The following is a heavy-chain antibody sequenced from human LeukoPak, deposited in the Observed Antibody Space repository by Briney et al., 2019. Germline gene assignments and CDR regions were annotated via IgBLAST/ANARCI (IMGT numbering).Heavy chain of an antibody. CDR3: ARDRDDSSVLHYFDY. J-gene: IGHJ4*02. V-gene: IGHV3-9*01. CDR1: GFTFDDYG. CDR2: FIWTTGNT. D-gene: IGHD3-22*01. Sequence: SLRLSCAASGFTFDDYGMYRVRQAPGKGPEWVSGFIWTTGNTAYADSLKGRFTISRDSSKNTLYLQMKSLRAEDTAVYYCARDRDDSSVLHYFDYWGQGTLVTVSS.